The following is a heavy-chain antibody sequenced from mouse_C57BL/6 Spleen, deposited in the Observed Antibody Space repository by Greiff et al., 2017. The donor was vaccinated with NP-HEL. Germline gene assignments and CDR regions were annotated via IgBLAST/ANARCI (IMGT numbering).Heavy chain of an antibody. D-gene: IGHD4-1*01. J-gene: IGHJ2*01. V-gene: IGHV8-12*01. Sequence: QVTLKESGPGILQPSQTLSLTCSFSGFSLSTSGMGVSRIRQPPGQGLEWLAHIYWDDDKRYNTSLKSRLTISKDTSRNQVFLKITTVDTADTATYDSAQYWDVDHYFDYWGQGTTLTVSS. CDR3: AQYWDVDHYFDY. CDR1: GFSLSTSGMG. CDR2: IYWDDDK.